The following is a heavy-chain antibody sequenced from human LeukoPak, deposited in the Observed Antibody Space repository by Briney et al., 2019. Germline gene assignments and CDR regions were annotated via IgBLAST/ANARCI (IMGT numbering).Heavy chain of an antibody. CDR2: MNPNSGNT. Sequence: GESLKISCKASGYTFTSYDINWVRQATGQGLEWMGWMNPNSGNTGYAQKFQGRVTMTRNTSISTAYMELSSLRSEDTAVYYCARGHSGSYPFDYWGQGTLVTVSS. J-gene: IGHJ4*02. D-gene: IGHD1-26*01. CDR3: ARGHSGSYPFDY. CDR1: GYTFTSYD. V-gene: IGHV1-8*01.